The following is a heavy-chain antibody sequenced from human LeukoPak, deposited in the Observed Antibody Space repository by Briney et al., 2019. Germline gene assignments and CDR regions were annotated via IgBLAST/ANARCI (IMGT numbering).Heavy chain of an antibody. D-gene: IGHD2-2*01. CDR2: IYYSGST. CDR1: GGSISSSSYY. CDR3: ARVDGIVVVPAAIDY. Sequence: SETLSLTCTVSGGSISSSSYYWGWIRQPPGKGLEWIGSIYYSGSTYYNPSLKSRVTISVDTSKNQFSLKLSSVTAADTAVYYCARVDGIVVVPAAIDYWGQGTLVTVSS. J-gene: IGHJ4*02. V-gene: IGHV4-39*01.